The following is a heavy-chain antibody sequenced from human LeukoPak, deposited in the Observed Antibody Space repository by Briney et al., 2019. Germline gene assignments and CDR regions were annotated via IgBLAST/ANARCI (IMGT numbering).Heavy chain of an antibody. CDR2: IYYSGNT. CDR3: ARDIGGYSGSFDY. Sequence: SETLSLTCAVSGGSISNYYWSWIRQPPGKGLEWIGYIYYSGNTNYNLSLKSRVTISVDTSKNQFSPKLSSVTAADTAVYYCARDIGGYSGSFDYWGQGTLVTVSS. V-gene: IGHV4-59*01. CDR1: GGSISNYY. D-gene: IGHD3-22*01. J-gene: IGHJ4*02.